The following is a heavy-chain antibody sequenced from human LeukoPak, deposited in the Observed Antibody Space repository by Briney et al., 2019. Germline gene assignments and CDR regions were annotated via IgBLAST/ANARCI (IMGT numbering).Heavy chain of an antibody. D-gene: IGHD5-18*01. J-gene: IGHJ4*02. Sequence: GASVKVSCKASGYTFTSYGISWVRQAPGQGLEWMGWISAYNGNTNYAQKLQGRVTMTADTSTSTAYMELRSLRSDDTAVYYCARAPTPDRPWTHLWGYFDYWGQGTLVTVSS. V-gene: IGHV1-18*01. CDR3: ARAPTPDRPWTHLWGYFDY. CDR1: GYTFTSYG. CDR2: ISAYNGNT.